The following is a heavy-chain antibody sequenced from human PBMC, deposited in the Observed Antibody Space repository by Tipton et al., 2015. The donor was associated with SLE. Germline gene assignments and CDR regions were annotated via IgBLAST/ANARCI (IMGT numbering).Heavy chain of an antibody. V-gene: IGHV1-46*01. CDR1: GYTFSDYY. CDR2: IITSEGRT. J-gene: IGHJ4*02. D-gene: IGHD3-16*01. Sequence: QSGAEVKKPGASMKVSCKTSGYTFSDYYIHWMRQAPGQGLEWLGIIITSEGRTNYAQKFWGRVSMTRDMSTSTIYMELDSPTSDDTAVYYCVRELVGGHFDYWGQGTLVTVSS. CDR3: VRELVGGHFDY.